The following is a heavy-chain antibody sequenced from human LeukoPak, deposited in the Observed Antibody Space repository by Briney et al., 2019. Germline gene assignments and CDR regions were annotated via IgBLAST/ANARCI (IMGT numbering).Heavy chain of an antibody. Sequence: GGSLRLSCAAPGFTFSDNYMNWIRQAPGKGLEWVSYISSDTTYTDYADSVKGRFTISRDNAKKLLYLQMNSLRAEDTDIYYCARDQSITTFGAFDIWGQGTMVTVTS. D-gene: IGHD3-10*02. CDR1: GFTFSDNY. J-gene: IGHJ3*02. V-gene: IGHV3-11*06. CDR2: ISSDTTYT. CDR3: ARDQSITTFGAFDI.